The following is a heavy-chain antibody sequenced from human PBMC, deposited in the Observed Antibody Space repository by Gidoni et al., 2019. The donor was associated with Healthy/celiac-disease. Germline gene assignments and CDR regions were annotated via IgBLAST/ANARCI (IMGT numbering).Heavy chain of an antibody. Sequence: QVQLQQWGAGLLKPSETLSLTCAVYGGSFSGYYWSWIRQPPGKGLEWIGEINHSGSTNYNPSLKSRVTISVDTSKNQFSLKLSSVTAADTAVYYCARAAGSGSRRPYYYYYGMDVWGQGTTVTVSS. D-gene: IGHD5-12*01. J-gene: IGHJ6*02. CDR3: ARAAGSGSRRPYYYYYGMDV. CDR1: GGSFSGYY. V-gene: IGHV4-34*01. CDR2: INHSGST.